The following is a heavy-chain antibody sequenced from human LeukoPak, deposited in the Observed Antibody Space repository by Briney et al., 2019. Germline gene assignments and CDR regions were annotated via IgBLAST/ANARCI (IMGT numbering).Heavy chain of an antibody. D-gene: IGHD6-19*01. CDR2: ISSSGSTI. J-gene: IGHJ4*02. Sequence: PGGSLRLSCAASGFTFSSCEMNWVRQAPGKGLEWVSYISSSGSTIYYADSVKGRFTISRDNAKNSLYLQMNSLRAEDTAVYYCARVQAVAGLHFDYWGQGTLVTVSS. CDR3: ARVQAVAGLHFDY. CDR1: GFTFSSCE. V-gene: IGHV3-48*03.